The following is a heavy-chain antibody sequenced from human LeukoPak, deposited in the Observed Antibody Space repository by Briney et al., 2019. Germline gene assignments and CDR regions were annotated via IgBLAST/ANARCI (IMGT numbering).Heavy chain of an antibody. CDR3: AKDRRSYYDSSGVDY. V-gene: IGHV3-33*06. J-gene: IGHJ4*02. CDR2: IWYDGSNK. D-gene: IGHD3-22*01. CDR1: GFPFSSYG. Sequence: PGGSLRLSCAASGFPFSSYGMHWVRQAPGKGLEWVAVIWYDGSNKYYADSVKGRFTISRDNSKNTLYLQMNSLRAEDTAVYYCAKDRRSYYDSSGVDYWGQGTLVTVSS.